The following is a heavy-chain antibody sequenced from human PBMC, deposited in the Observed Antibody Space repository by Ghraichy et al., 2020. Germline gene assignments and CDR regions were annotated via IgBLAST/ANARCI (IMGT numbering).Heavy chain of an antibody. J-gene: IGHJ3*01. CDR2: ISSGSTI. CDR1: GFTFSDYY. D-gene: IGHD3-10*01. V-gene: IGHV3-11*01. Sequence: LSLTCAASGFTFSDYYMSWIRQAPGKGLEWLSYISSGSTIYSADSLKGRFTIARDNAKNSLYLQMNSLRAEDTAVYYCARGMVQGENSAFDVWGQGTMVTVSS. CDR3: ARGMVQGENSAFDV.